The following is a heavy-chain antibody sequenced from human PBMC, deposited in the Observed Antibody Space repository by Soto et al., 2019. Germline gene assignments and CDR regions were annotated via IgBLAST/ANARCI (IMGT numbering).Heavy chain of an antibody. Sequence: GGSLRLSCAASGFAFSNYWMSWVRLAPGKGPEWVANIQPDGSQKYYVDSVKGRFTISRDNAKNSLSLQMNSLRVEDTAVYYCARKSYTGYDFDYWGQGTLVTVSS. J-gene: IGHJ4*02. D-gene: IGHD5-12*01. V-gene: IGHV3-7*01. CDR1: GFAFSNYW. CDR3: ARKSYTGYDFDY. CDR2: IQPDGSQK.